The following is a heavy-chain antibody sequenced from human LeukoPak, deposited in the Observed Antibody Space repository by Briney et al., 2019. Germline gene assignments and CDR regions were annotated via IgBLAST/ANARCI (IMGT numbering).Heavy chain of an antibody. CDR3: AKWGDYDVLTGYYDSDY. J-gene: IGHJ4*02. V-gene: IGHV3-53*01. CDR1: GLTVSIHY. CDR2: IYSGGST. Sequence: GGSLSLSCAPSGLTVSIHYMSWVRHAPGKGLEWVSVIYSGGSTYYAESGKGRFTISRDNSKNTLYLQMNSLSAEDTAIYYCAKWGDYDVLTGYYDSDYWGQGTLVTVSS. D-gene: IGHD3-9*01.